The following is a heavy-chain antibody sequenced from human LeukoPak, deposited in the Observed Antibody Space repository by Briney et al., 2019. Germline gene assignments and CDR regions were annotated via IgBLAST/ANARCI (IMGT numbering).Heavy chain of an antibody. CDR1: GFTFSSYA. Sequence: SGGSLRLSCAASGFTFSSYAMHWVRQAPGKGLEWVAVISYDGSNKYYADSVKGRFTISRDNSKNTLYLQMNSLRAEDTAVYYCARGMDSLGATPDYWGQGTLVTVSS. CDR2: ISYDGSNK. D-gene: IGHD1-26*01. V-gene: IGHV3-30*04. CDR3: ARGMDSLGATPDY. J-gene: IGHJ4*02.